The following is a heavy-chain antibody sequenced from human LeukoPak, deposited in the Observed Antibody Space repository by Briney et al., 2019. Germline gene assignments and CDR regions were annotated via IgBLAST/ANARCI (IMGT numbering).Heavy chain of an antibody. CDR1: GYTFTSYG. V-gene: IGHV1-18*04. Sequence: GASVKVSCKASGYTFTSYGSSWVRQAPGQGLEWMGGINPYNGNTNYAQKLQGRVTMTTDTYTSTAYMELRSPRSDDTAVYYCARASITMVRGVLDPWGQGTLVTVSS. J-gene: IGHJ5*02. D-gene: IGHD3-10*01. CDR2: INPYNGNT. CDR3: ARASITMVRGVLDP.